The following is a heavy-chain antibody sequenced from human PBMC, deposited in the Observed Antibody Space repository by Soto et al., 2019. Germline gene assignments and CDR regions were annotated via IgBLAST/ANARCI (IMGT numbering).Heavy chain of an antibody. CDR3: ARTCSGGTCSFDY. J-gene: IGHJ4*02. CDR2: IYSGGST. V-gene: IGHV3-66*01. D-gene: IGHD2-15*01. Sequence: GGSLRLPCGASVFTASSNYMSWVRQAPGKGLEWVSVIYSGGSTYYADSVKGRFTISRDNSENTLYLQMNSLRAEDTAVYYCARTCSGGTCSFDYWGQGTLVTAPQ. CDR1: VFTASSNY.